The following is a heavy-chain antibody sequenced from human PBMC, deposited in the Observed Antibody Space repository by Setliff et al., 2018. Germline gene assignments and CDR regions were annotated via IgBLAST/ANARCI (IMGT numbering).Heavy chain of an antibody. CDR1: GFIFSSYS. J-gene: IGHJ6*03. D-gene: IGHD4-17*01. Sequence: PGGSLRLSCAASGFIFSSYSFHWVRQAPGKGLEWVSVVYRGGSTTFYADSVKGRFTISRDDPKNTLYLQMNSLTVDDTAVYYCAKDLGDDGHYYYYMDVWGKGTTVTVSS. CDR3: AKDLGDDGHYYYYMDV. V-gene: IGHV3-23*03. CDR2: VYRGGSTT.